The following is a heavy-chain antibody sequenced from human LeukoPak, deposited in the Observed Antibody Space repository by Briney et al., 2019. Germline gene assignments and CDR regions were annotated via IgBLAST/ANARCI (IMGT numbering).Heavy chain of an antibody. CDR1: GFTFSCCA. CDR3: ARALVTRLGAFDI. CDR2: VSANGGTT. J-gene: IGHJ3*02. V-gene: IGHV3-23*01. Sequence: PGGSLRLSCAASGFTFSCCAMHWVRQAPGKGLEWVSAVSANGGTTHYADSVKGRFTTSRDNAQNTLYLQMNNLGVDDTAVYYCARALVTRLGAFDIWGQGTMVIVFS. D-gene: IGHD3-3*02.